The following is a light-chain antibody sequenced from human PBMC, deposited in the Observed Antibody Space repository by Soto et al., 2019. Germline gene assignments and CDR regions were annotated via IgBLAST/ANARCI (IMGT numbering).Light chain of an antibody. CDR2: DAS. CDR1: QDISNY. J-gene: IGKJ5*01. V-gene: IGKV1-33*01. Sequence: DIQMTQSPSSLSASVGDRVTITCQASQDISNYLNWYQQKPGKAPKLLIYDASNLETGVPSRFSGSGSGTDITFTISSLQPEDIATYYCQQYDNPITFGQGTRLEIK. CDR3: QQYDNPIT.